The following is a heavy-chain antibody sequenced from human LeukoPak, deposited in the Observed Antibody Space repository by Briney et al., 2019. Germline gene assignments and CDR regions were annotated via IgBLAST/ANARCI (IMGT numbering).Heavy chain of an antibody. D-gene: IGHD6-6*01. CDR2: INHSGST. V-gene: IGHV4-34*01. CDR3: AREISPADSSSAFDY. Sequence: SGTLSLTCAVYGGSFHGYYWSWIRQPPGKGLEWIGEINHSGSTNYNPSLKSRVTISVDTSKNQFSLRLSSVTAADTAVYCCAREISPADSSSAFDYWGQGTLVTVSS. J-gene: IGHJ4*02. CDR1: GGSFHGYY.